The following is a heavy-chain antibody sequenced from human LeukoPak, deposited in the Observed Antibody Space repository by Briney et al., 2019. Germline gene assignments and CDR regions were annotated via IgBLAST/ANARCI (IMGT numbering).Heavy chain of an antibody. Sequence: PGGSLRLSCAASGFTFSSYDMHWVRQATGKGLGWVSAIGTAGDPYYPGSVKGRFTISRENAKNSLYLQMNSLRAGDTAVYYCARGSRDYGGNSGGTIDYWGQGTLVTVSS. D-gene: IGHD4-23*01. CDR3: ARGSRDYGGNSGGTIDY. CDR1: GFTFSSYD. V-gene: IGHV3-13*05. CDR2: IGTAGDP. J-gene: IGHJ4*02.